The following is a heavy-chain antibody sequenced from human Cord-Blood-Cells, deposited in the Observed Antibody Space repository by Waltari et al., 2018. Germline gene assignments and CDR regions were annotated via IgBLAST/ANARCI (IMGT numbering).Heavy chain of an antibody. V-gene: IGHV3-66*01. D-gene: IGHD2-15*01. CDR3: ARDSYCSGGSCYYYGMDV. Sequence: EVQLVESGGGLVQPGGSLRLSCAASGFTVSSNYMSWVRPAPGKGLEWVSVIYSGGSTYYADSVKGRFTISRDNSKNTLYLQMNSLRAEDTAVYYCARDSYCSGGSCYYYGMDVWGQGTTVTVSS. CDR2: IYSGGST. J-gene: IGHJ6*02. CDR1: GFTVSSNY.